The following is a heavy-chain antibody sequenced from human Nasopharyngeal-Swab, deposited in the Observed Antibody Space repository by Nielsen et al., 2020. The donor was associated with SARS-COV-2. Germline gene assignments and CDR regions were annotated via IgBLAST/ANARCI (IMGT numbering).Heavy chain of an antibody. J-gene: IGHJ5*02. CDR2: IYSGGST. Sequence: GESLKISCAASGFTFSSYDMHWVRQAPGKGLEWVSVIYSGGSTYYADSVKGRFTISRDNSKNTLYLQMNSLRAEDTAVYYCARDGTMVRGVIRSTWGQGTLVTVSS. V-gene: IGHV3-66*01. D-gene: IGHD3-10*01. CDR1: GFTFSSYD. CDR3: ARDGTMVRGVIRST.